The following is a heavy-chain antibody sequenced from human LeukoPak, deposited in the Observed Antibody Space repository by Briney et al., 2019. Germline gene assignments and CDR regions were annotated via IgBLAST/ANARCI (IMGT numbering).Heavy chain of an antibody. Sequence: GGSLRLSCAASGFTFSGSAMHWVRQASGKGLECVGRIRSKANSYATAYAASVKGRFTISRDDSKNTAYLQMNSLKTEDTAVYYCTSPSVSRVAGTWGQGTLVTVSS. J-gene: IGHJ5*02. CDR2: IRSKANSYAT. V-gene: IGHV3-73*01. CDR1: GFTFSGSA. D-gene: IGHD6-19*01. CDR3: TSPSVSRVAGT.